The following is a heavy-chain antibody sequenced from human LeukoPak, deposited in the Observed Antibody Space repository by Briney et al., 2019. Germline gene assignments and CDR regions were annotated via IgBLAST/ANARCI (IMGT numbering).Heavy chain of an antibody. D-gene: IGHD3-16*01. CDR2: IDPSDSYT. V-gene: IGHV5-10-1*01. CDR3: AKGGLDP. J-gene: IGHJ5*02. Sequence: GESLKISCKGSGCSFTSYWINWVRQMPGKGLEWMGRIDPSDSYTKYGPSFQGHVTFSVDTSISTAYLQWSSLTASDTAMYYCAKGGLDPWGQGTLVTVSS. CDR1: GCSFTSYW.